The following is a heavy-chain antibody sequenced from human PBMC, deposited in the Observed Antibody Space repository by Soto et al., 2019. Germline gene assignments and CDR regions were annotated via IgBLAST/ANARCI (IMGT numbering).Heavy chain of an antibody. CDR3: AKDRRAGGNYGFYSDF. CDR1: GFTFSSYG. J-gene: IGHJ4*02. V-gene: IGHV3-23*01. D-gene: IGHD1-7*01. CDR2: SSATGAGT. Sequence: EVQLLESGGGLVQPGGSLRLSCAASGFTFSSYGMTWVRKAPGKGLEWVAFSSATGAGTYYADSVKGRFTISRDNSKNTLYLQMTSLRADDTDVYYCAKDRRAGGNYGFYSDFWGQGALVIVSS.